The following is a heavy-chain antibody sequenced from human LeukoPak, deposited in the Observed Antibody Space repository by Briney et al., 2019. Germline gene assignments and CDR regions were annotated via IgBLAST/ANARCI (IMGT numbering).Heavy chain of an antibody. D-gene: IGHD3-22*01. CDR2: IYSGGST. CDR3: AKGDVEYYYDSSVGGDY. V-gene: IGHV3-66*01. Sequence: GGSLRLSCAASGFTVSSNYMSWVRQAPGKGLEWVSVIYSGGSTYYADSVKGRFTISRDNSKNTLYLQMNSLRAEDTAVYYCAKGDVEYYYDSSVGGDYWGQGTLVTVSS. J-gene: IGHJ4*02. CDR1: GFTVSSNY.